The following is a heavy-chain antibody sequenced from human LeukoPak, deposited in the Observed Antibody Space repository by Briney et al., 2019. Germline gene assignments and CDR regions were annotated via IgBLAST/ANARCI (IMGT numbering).Heavy chain of an antibody. V-gene: IGHV3-21*04. J-gene: IGHJ4*02. CDR1: GFTFSSYS. Sequence: GGSLRLSCAASGFTFSSYSMNWVRQAPGKGLEWVSSISSSSYIYYADSVKGRFTISRDNSKNTLYLQMNSLRAEDTAVYYCAKHSGIVVVPAADFDYWGQGTLVTVSS. CDR3: AKHSGIVVVPAADFDY. CDR2: ISSSSYI. D-gene: IGHD2-2*01.